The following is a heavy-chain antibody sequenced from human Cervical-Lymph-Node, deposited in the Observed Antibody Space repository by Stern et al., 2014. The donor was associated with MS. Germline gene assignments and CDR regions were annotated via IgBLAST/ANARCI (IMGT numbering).Heavy chain of an antibody. J-gene: IGHJ3*01. CDR2: IYYSGGST. CDR1: GASTSSGSYY. Sequence: QLQLQESGPGLVRPSQTLSLTCTVSGASTSSGSYYWSWIRQHPEQGLEWVGYIYYSGGSTYYNPSLESRVTISLGTSKNQFSLNMRSMTAADTAVYYCARLDVALASGFDVWGQGTMITVSS. D-gene: IGHD1-26*01. CDR3: ARLDVALASGFDV. V-gene: IGHV4-31*03.